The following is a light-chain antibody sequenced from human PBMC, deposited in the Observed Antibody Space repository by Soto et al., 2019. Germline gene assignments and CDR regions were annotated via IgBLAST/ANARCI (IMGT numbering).Light chain of an antibody. V-gene: IGKV1-39*01. Sequence: IHLTQSPSFLPASVIDMIIITCRASQATSSLLNWFQHKPGKAPKLLIYGGSTLIGGVPSRFSATGSGTDFTLTISSMQPEDFATYYCKQSYGTFGPGTKVDIK. CDR2: GGS. CDR3: KQSYGT. J-gene: IGKJ3*01. CDR1: QATSSL.